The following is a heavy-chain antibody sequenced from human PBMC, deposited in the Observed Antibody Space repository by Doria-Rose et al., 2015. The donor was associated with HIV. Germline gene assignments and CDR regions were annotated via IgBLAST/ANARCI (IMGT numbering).Heavy chain of an antibody. CDR3: ARIKSSRWYHKYYFDF. Sequence: QVTLKESGPVLVKPTETLTLTCTVSGVSLSSPGMGVSWIRQPPGKALEWLANIFSDDERSYRTSLKSRLTISRGISKSQVVLTMPDMDPVDTATYYCARIKSSRWYHKYYFDFWGQGPLVIVSA. D-gene: IGHD6-13*01. CDR2: IFSDDER. J-gene: IGHJ4*02. V-gene: IGHV2-26*01. CDR1: GVSLSSPGMG.